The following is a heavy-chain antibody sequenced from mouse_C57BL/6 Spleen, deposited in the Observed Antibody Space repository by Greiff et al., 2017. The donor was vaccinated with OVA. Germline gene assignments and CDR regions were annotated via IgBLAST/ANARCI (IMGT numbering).Heavy chain of an antibody. D-gene: IGHD2-5*01. V-gene: IGHV5-17*01. CDR2: ISSGSSTI. CDR1: GFTFSDYG. Sequence: EVKLVESGGGLVKPGGSLKLSCAASGFTFSDYGMHWVRQAPEKGLEWVAYISSGSSTIYYADTVKGRFTISRDNAKNTLFLQMTSLRSEDTAMYYCARERSYYSKDYAMDYWGQGTSVTVSS. CDR3: ARERSYYSKDYAMDY. J-gene: IGHJ4*01.